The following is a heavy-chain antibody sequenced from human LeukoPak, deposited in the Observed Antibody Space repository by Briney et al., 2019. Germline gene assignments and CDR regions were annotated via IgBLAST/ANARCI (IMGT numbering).Heavy chain of an antibody. D-gene: IGHD6-19*01. CDR1: GGSINSTSYY. J-gene: IGHJ4*02. CDR2: IYYSGST. CDR3: ARHSGWYNYFDY. Sequence: SETLSLTCTVSGGSINSTSYYWGWIRQPPGKGLEWIGSIYYSGSTYYNPSLKSRVTISVDTSKNQVSLKLTSVIAADTAVYYCARHSGWYNYFDYWGQGTLVTVSS. V-gene: IGHV4-39*01.